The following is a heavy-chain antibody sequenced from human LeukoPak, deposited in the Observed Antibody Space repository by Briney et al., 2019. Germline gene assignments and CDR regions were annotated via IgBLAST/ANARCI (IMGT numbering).Heavy chain of an antibody. J-gene: IGHJ4*02. Sequence: GGSLRLSCAASGFTFSSHAMSWVRQAPGKWLEWVSAISGSGGSTYYADSVKGRFTISRDNSKNTLYLQMNSLRAEDTAVYYCAKWSVTMIVVVTALDYWGQGTLVTVSS. CDR3: AKWSVTMIVVVTALDY. CDR2: ISGSGGST. V-gene: IGHV3-23*01. D-gene: IGHD3-22*01. CDR1: GFTFSSHA.